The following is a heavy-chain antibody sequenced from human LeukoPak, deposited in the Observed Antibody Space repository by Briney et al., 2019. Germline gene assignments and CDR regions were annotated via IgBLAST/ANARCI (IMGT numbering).Heavy chain of an antibody. Sequence: SVKVSCKASGGTFSSYAISWVRQAPGQGLEWMGRIIPILGIANYAQKFQGRVTITADKSTSTAYMELSSLRSEDTAVYCCARVPSGGYSSGWYDYWGQGTLVTVSS. CDR1: GGTFSSYA. CDR2: IIPILGIA. D-gene: IGHD6-19*01. V-gene: IGHV1-69*04. CDR3: ARVPSGGYSSGWYDY. J-gene: IGHJ4*02.